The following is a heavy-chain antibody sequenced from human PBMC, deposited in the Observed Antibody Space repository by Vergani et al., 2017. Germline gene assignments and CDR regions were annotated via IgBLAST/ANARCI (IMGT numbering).Heavy chain of an antibody. J-gene: IGHJ6*02. CDR3: TSYADYYYGMDV. V-gene: IGHV3-49*04. CDR1: GFTFGDYA. D-gene: IGHD3-16*01. Sequence: VQLVESGGGLVQPGRSLRLSCTASGFTFGDYAMSWVRQAPGKGLEWVGFIRSKAYGGTTEYAASVKGRFTIASDDSKSIAYLQMNSLKTEDTAVYYCTSYADYYYGMDVWGQGTTVTVSS. CDR2: IRSKAYGGTT.